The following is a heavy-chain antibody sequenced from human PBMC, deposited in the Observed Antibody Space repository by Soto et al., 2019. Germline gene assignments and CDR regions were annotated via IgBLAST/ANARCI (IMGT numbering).Heavy chain of an antibody. CDR3: ARDGRITIFGVAKLSMDV. J-gene: IGHJ6*02. D-gene: IGHD3-3*01. V-gene: IGHV1-2*02. CDR1: GYTFTGYY. CDR2: INPNSGGT. Sequence: ASVKVSCKASGYTFTGYYMHWVRQAPGQGLEWMGWINPNSGGTNYAQKLQGRVTMTRDTSISTAYMELSRLRSDDTAVYYCARDGRITIFGVAKLSMDVWGQGTTVTVSS.